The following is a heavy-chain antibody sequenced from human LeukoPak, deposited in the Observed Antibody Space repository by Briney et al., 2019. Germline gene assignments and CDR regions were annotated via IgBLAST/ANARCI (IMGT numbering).Heavy chain of an antibody. V-gene: IGHV4-59*02. Sequence: SETLSLTCSVSGASVSSDYWNWIRQSPGRGLEWIGYTHYRGDINYNPSLKSRLTMSVDASSNQVSLKLSSVTAADAAVYYCGGNLGSGSDHCGQGTLVTVSS. CDR3: GGNLGSGSDH. J-gene: IGHJ4*02. CDR2: THYRGDI. CDR1: GASVSSDY. D-gene: IGHD3-10*01.